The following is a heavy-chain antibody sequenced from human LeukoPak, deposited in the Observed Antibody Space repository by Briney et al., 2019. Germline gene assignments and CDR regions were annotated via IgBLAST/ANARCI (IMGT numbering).Heavy chain of an antibody. CDR2: IYYSGST. CDR1: GDSISSSSYY. D-gene: IGHD1-1*01. J-gene: IGHJ4*02. Sequence: SETLSLTCTVSGDSISSSSYYWSWIRQPPGKGLEWIGYIYYSGSTNYNPSLKSRVTISVDTSKNQFSLKLSSVTAADTAVYYCARDNDRGGDWGQGTLVTVSS. CDR3: ARDNDRGGD. V-gene: IGHV4-61*01.